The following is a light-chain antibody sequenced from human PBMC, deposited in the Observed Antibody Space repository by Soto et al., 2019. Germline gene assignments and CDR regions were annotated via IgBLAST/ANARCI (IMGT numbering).Light chain of an antibody. Sequence: EIVLTQSPATMSLSPGDRATLSCRASQSIGNSLAWYQQKRGQPPRLLIYDASSRAAGIPARFSGSGSGTDFTLTISSLEPEDFAVYFCQQGTFGQGTKVEI. J-gene: IGKJ1*01. CDR3: QQGT. CDR1: QSIGNS. CDR2: DAS. V-gene: IGKV3-11*01.